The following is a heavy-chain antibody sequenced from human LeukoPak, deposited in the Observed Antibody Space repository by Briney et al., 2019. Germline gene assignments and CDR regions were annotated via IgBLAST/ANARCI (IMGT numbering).Heavy chain of an antibody. V-gene: IGHV4-39*01. Sequence: LETLSLTCTVSGGSISSSSYYWGWIRQPPGKGLEWIVSIYYSGSTYYNPSLKSRVTISVDTSKNQFSLKLSSVTAADTAVYYCARQQMYYFDYWGQGTLVTVSS. CDR1: GGSISSSSYY. J-gene: IGHJ4*02. CDR2: IYYSGST. CDR3: ARQQMYYFDY.